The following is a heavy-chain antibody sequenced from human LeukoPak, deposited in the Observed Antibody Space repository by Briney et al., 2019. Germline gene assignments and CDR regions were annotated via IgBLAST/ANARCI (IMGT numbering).Heavy chain of an antibody. CDR2: IYYSGST. D-gene: IGHD3-22*01. Sequence: SETLSLTCTVSGGSISSSSYYWGWICQPPGKGLEWIGSIYYSGSTYYNPSLKSRVTISVDTSKNQFSLKLSSVTAADTAVYYCASILGSSGYYLYYFDYWGQGTLVTVSS. CDR3: ASILGSSGYYLYYFDY. CDR1: GGSISSSSYY. V-gene: IGHV4-39*01. J-gene: IGHJ4*02.